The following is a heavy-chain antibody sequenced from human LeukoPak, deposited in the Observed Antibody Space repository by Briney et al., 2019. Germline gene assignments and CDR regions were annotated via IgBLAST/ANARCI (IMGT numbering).Heavy chain of an antibody. V-gene: IGHV4-39*07. CDR1: GGSISSSSYY. Sequence: SETLSLTCTVSGGSISSSSYYWGWIRHPPGKGLEWIGCIYYSGSTYYNPSLKTRVTISVDTSKNQFSLKLSSVTAADTAVYYCARVVITMVRGVIPDYFDYWGQGTLVTVSS. J-gene: IGHJ4*02. CDR3: ARVVITMVRGVIPDYFDY. CDR2: IYYSGST. D-gene: IGHD3-10*01.